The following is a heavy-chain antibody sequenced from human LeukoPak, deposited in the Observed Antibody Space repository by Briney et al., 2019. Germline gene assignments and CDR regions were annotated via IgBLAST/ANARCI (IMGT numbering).Heavy chain of an antibody. Sequence: PGGSLRLSCAASRFTFSSYAMSWVRQAPGKGLEWVSAISGSGGSTYYADSVKGRFTISRDNSKNTLYLQMNSLRAEDTAVYYCAKSSNHVLRYFDWLPLLDYWGQGTLVTVSS. D-gene: IGHD3-9*01. J-gene: IGHJ4*02. V-gene: IGHV3-23*01. CDR3: AKSSNHVLRYFDWLPLLDY. CDR1: RFTFSSYA. CDR2: ISGSGGST.